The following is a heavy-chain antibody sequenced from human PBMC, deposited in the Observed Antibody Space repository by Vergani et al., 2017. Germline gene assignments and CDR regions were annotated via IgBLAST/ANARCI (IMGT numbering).Heavy chain of an antibody. CDR1: GGSISSYY. Sequence: QVQLQESGPGLVKPSETLSLTCTVSGGSISSYYWSWIRQPPGKGLEWIGYIYYSGSTNYNPSLKSRVTISVDTSKNQFSLKLCSVTASDKSVYYCARAGTADYFLGMEVWQGATTVCVSA. D-gene: IGHD5-12*01. CDR3: ARAGTADYFLGMEV. CDR2: IYYSGST. J-gene: IGHJ6*01. V-gene: IGHV4-59*01.